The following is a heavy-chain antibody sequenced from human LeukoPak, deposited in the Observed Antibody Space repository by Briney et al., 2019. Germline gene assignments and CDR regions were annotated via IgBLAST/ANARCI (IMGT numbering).Heavy chain of an antibody. CDR2: TYYRSKWYN. D-gene: IGHD6-19*01. CDR3: ARQPYSSGWSGDANWFDP. Sequence: SQTLSLTCAISGDSVSSNSAAWNWIRQSPSRGLEWLGRTYYRSKWYNDYAVSVKSRITINPDTSKNQSSLQLNSVTPEDTAVYYCARQPYSSGWSGDANWFDPWGQGTLVTVSS. V-gene: IGHV6-1*01. CDR1: GDSVSSNSAA. J-gene: IGHJ5*02.